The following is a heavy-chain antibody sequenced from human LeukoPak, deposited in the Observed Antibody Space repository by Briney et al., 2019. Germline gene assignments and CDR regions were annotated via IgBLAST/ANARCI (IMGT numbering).Heavy chain of an antibody. CDR3: GKTTVGYSSGQKPAWPVDF. V-gene: IGHV3-23*01. CDR1: GFTFRSHA. D-gene: IGHD5-18*01. Sequence: GGSLRLSCEASGFTFRSHAMYWVRQAPGKGLEWVAGIFGSGGSPHYADSVKGRFTISRDNPRNTVFLQINSLRDDDTAVYYCGKTTVGYSSGQKPAWPVDFWGQGTLVTVSS. J-gene: IGHJ4*02. CDR2: IFGSGGSP.